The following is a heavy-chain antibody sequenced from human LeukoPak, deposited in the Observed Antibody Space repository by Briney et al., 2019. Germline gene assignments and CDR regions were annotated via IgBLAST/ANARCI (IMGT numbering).Heavy chain of an antibody. CDR1: GFTFSSYS. J-gene: IGHJ4*02. D-gene: IGHD3-22*01. V-gene: IGHV3-21*01. CDR2: ISSSSSYI. CDR3: ARDLSGYLYS. Sequence: GGSLRLSCAASGFTFSSYSMNWVRQAPGKGLEWVSSISSSSSYIYYADSVKGRFTISRDNAKNSLYLQMNSLRAEDTAVCYCARDLSGYLYSWGQGTLVTVSS.